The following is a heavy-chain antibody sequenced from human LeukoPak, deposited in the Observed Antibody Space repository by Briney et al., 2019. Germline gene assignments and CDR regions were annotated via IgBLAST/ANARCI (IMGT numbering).Heavy chain of an antibody. CDR1: GFTFSSYE. CDR2: ISSSGSTI. D-gene: IGHD4-17*01. V-gene: IGHV3-48*03. J-gene: IGHJ4*02. Sequence: PGGSLRLSCAASGFTFSSYEMNWVRQAPGKGLEWVSYISSSGSTIYYADSVKGRFTISRDNSKNTLYLQMNSLRAEDTAVYYCAKEPRVLSTVTTSFDYWGQGTLVTVSS. CDR3: AKEPRVLSTVTTSFDY.